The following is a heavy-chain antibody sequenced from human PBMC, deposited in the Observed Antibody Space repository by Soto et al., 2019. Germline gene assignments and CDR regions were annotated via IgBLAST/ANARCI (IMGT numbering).Heavy chain of an antibody. CDR3: ARGVTYYYDSSGYPFDY. J-gene: IGHJ4*02. Sequence: GASVKVSCKASGGTFSSYAISWVRQAPGQGLEWMGGIIPIFGTANYAQKFQGRVTITADESTSTAYMELSSLRSEDTAVYYCARGVTYYYDSSGYPFDYWGQGTLVTVSS. CDR1: GGTFSSYA. V-gene: IGHV1-69*01. CDR2: IIPIFGTA. D-gene: IGHD3-22*01.